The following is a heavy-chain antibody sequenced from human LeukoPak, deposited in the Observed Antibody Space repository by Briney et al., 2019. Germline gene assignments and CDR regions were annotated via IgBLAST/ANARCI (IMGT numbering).Heavy chain of an antibody. V-gene: IGHV4-30-4*08. CDR2: IYYSGST. D-gene: IGHD7-27*01. Sequence: SETLSLTCTVSGGSISSGDYYWSWIRQPPGKGLEWIGYIYYSGSTYYNPSLKSRVTISVDTSKNQSSLKLSSVTAADTAVYYCARDRTGVYSDYWGQGTLVTVSS. CDR3: ARDRTGVYSDY. CDR1: GGSISSGDYY. J-gene: IGHJ4*02.